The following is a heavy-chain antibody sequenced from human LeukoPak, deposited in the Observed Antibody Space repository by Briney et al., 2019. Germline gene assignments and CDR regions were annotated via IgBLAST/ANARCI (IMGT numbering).Heavy chain of an antibody. V-gene: IGHV4-39*02. CDR1: SDSITNTTYY. CDR3: ARLNSPGWFDP. CDR2: FYYIGKT. Sequence: SETLSLTCIVSSDSITNTTYYWGWIRQSPGKGLEWIGSFYYIGKTYYNPSLKNRATISVDTSKNHFSLKLSSVTAADTAVYYCARLNSPGWFDPWGQGTLVTVSS. J-gene: IGHJ5*02.